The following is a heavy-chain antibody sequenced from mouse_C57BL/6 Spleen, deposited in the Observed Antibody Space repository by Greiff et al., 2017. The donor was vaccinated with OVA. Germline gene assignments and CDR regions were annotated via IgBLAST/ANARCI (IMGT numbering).Heavy chain of an antibody. J-gene: IGHJ1*03. D-gene: IGHD4-1*01. CDR2: IDPETGGT. Sequence: QVHVKQSGAELVRPGASVTLSCKASGYTFTDYEMHWVKQTPVHGLEWIGAIDPETGGTAYNQKFKGKAILTADKSSSTAYMELRSLTSEDSAVYYCTSWDWYFEVWGTGTTVTVSS. V-gene: IGHV1-15*01. CDR1: GYTFTDYE. CDR3: TSWDWYFEV.